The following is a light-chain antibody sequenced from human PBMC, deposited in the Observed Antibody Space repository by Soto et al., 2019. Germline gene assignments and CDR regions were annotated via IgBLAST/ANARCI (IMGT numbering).Light chain of an antibody. CDR3: QQFNSYPIN. J-gene: IGKJ5*01. CDR1: QDIRGA. Sequence: AIPVTQSPSSLSAAVGDRVTITCRASQDIRGALAWYQQKPGKAPKLLIFDVSTLETGVPARFSGGGSGTEFTLTISSLQPEDFGTYFCQQFNSYPINFGHGTRLEIK. V-gene: IGKV1-13*02. CDR2: DVS.